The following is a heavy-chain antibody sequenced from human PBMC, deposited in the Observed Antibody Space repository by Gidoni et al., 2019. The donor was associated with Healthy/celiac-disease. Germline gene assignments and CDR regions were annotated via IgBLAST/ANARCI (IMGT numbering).Heavy chain of an antibody. Sequence: QVQLQESGPGLVKPSGTLSLTCAVSGGSISSSNWWSWVRQPPGKGLEWIGEIYHSGSTNYNPSLKSRVTISVDKSKNQFSLKLSSVTAADTAVYYCARDHLDLDTAMVTGFDYWGQGTLVTVSS. D-gene: IGHD5-18*01. V-gene: IGHV4-4*02. CDR3: ARDHLDLDTAMVTGFDY. CDR1: GGSISSSNW. CDR2: IYHSGST. J-gene: IGHJ4*02.